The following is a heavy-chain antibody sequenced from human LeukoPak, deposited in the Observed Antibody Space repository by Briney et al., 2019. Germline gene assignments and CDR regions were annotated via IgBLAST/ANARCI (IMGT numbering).Heavy chain of an antibody. V-gene: IGHV3-74*01. CDR2: INDDGSDT. Sequence: GGSLRLSCAASGFTFKFYWMHWVRQVPGKRPVWVSRINDDGSDTIYADSVRGRFTISRDDAKNTVYLQMNNLRAEDTAVYYCVRGGPSTWSWGQGTLVTVSS. CDR1: GFTFKFYW. D-gene: IGHD2-15*01. J-gene: IGHJ5*02. CDR3: VRGGPSTWS.